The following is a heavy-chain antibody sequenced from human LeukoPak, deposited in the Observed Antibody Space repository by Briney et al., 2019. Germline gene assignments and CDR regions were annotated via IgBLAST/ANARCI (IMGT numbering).Heavy chain of an antibody. V-gene: IGHV1-69*13. Sequence: GRSVKLSCEASVGTFSSYAISLVPESPGQGGEGRRGIVAIFVTANCAQKFQGRVTITPAESTSPAYMELSSLRSEDRAAYYCARAPRVPGLAFPLDYWGQGTLVTASS. CDR2: IVAIFVTA. CDR1: VGTFSSYA. J-gene: IGHJ4*02. D-gene: IGHD2/OR15-2a*01. CDR3: ARAPRVPGLAFPLDY.